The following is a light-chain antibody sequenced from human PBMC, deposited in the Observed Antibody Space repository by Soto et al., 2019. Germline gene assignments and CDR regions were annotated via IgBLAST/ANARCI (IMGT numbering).Light chain of an antibody. V-gene: IGKV3-20*01. Sequence: EIVLTQSPGTLSLSPVEISTLACRASQSVSSSYLAWYQQKPGQAPRLLIYGASSRATGIPDRFSGSGSGTDFTLTISRLEPEDFAVYYCQQYGSSQWTFGQGTKVDIK. J-gene: IGKJ1*01. CDR3: QQYGSSQWT. CDR2: GAS. CDR1: QSVSSSY.